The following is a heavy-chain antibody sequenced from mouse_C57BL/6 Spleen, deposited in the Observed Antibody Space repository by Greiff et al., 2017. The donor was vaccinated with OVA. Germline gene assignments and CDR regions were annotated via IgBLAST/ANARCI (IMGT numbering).Heavy chain of an antibody. CDR2: INPYNGGT. V-gene: IGHV1-19*01. CDR3: ARTLITTVVVPFDY. D-gene: IGHD1-1*01. J-gene: IGHJ2*01. CDR1: GYTFTDYY. Sequence: VQLKESGPVLVKPGASVKMSCKASGYTFTDYYMNWVKQSHGKSLEWIGVINPYNGGTSYNQKFKGKATLTVDKSSSTAYMELNSLTSEDSAVYYCARTLITTVVVPFDYWGQGTTLTVSS.